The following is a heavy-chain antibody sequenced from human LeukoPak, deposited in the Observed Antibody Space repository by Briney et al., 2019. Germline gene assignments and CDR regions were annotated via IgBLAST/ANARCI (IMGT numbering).Heavy chain of an antibody. J-gene: IGHJ4*02. CDR3: ARGRDGTSTFDY. Sequence: SETLSLTCTVSGGSISSHYWTWIRQPAGKGLEWIGRIYTSGSPSYNPSLNSRVTMSLDTSNNQFSLRLTSVTAADTAVYYCARGRDGTSTFDYWGQGILVTVSS. CDR1: GGSISSHY. CDR2: IYTSGSP. V-gene: IGHV4-4*07. D-gene: IGHD5-24*01.